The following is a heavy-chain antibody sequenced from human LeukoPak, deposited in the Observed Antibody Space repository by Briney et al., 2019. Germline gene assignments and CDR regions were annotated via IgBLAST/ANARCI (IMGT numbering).Heavy chain of an antibody. D-gene: IGHD6-19*01. Sequence: GGSLRLSCAASGFTFSSYAMSWVRQAPGKGLEWASAISGSGGSTYYADSVKGRFTISRDNSKNTLYLQMNSLRAEDTAVYYCAKLRTWLGSSDNWFDPWGQGTLVTVSS. V-gene: IGHV3-23*01. CDR2: ISGSGGST. CDR1: GFTFSSYA. J-gene: IGHJ5*02. CDR3: AKLRTWLGSSDNWFDP.